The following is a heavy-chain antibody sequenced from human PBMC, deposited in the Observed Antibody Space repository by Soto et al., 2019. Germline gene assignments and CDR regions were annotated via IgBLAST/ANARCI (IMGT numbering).Heavy chain of an antibody. J-gene: IGHJ3*01. Sequence: QVVQSGAEVRKPGASVKVSCKASGYSFTTYYIHWFRQAPGQGLEWMAIINPNGGSTNYAQKFQGRVTVTRDMSASNVYMELSSLRSDDTAVYYCAVFCSSGGCPPGPWNWGRGTMVTVSS. CDR1: GYSFTTYY. CDR2: INPNGGST. V-gene: IGHV1-46*03. D-gene: IGHD2-15*01. CDR3: AVFCSSGGCPPGPWN.